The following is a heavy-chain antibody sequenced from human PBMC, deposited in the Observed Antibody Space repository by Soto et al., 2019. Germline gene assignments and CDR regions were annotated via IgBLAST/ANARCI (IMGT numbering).Heavy chain of an antibody. Sequence: QITLKESGPTLVKPTETLTLTCTFSGFSLTTSGVGVGWIRQPPGKALEWLAVVYWDDDKRYSPSLRSRLTITKDASKHQVVLTMTNMDPVDTATYYCAHRQAGYNSGWNEGYFDYWGQGTLVAVSS. V-gene: IGHV2-5*02. CDR1: GFSLTTSGVG. CDR2: VYWDDDK. CDR3: AHRQAGYNSGWNEGYFDY. J-gene: IGHJ4*02. D-gene: IGHD6-19*01.